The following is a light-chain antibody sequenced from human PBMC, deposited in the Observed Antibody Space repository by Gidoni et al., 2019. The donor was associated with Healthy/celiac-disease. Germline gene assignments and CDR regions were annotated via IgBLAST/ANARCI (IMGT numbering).Light chain of an antibody. CDR3: QQRSNWPPGGT. CDR2: DAS. CDR1: QSVSSY. V-gene: IGKV3-11*01. Sequence: EIVLTQSPPTLSLSPGERATLSCRAGQSVSSYLAWYQQKPGQAPRLLIYDASNRAPGIPARFSGSVSGTDFTLTISSLEPEDFAVYYCQQRSNWPPGGTFGQGTKVEIK. J-gene: IGKJ1*01.